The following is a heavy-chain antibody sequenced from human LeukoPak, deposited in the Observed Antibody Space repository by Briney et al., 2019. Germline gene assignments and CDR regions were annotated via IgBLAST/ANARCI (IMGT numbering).Heavy chain of an antibody. D-gene: IGHD6-13*01. CDR2: ISAYNGNT. J-gene: IGHJ6*02. CDR3: ARRTIAAAGIKNYGMDV. V-gene: IGHV1-18*01. CDR1: GYTFTSYG. Sequence: ASVKVSCEASGYTFTSYGISWVRQAPGQGLEWMGWISAYNGNTNYAQKLQGRVAMTTDTSTSTAYMELRSLRSDDTAVYYCARRTIAAAGIKNYGMDVWGQGTTVTVSS.